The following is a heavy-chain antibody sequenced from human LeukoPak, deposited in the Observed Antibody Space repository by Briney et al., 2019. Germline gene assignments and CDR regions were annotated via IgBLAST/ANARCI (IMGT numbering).Heavy chain of an antibody. CDR2: INHSGST. V-gene: IGHV4-34*01. J-gene: IGHJ4*02. Sequence: SDPLSLTCAVYGGSFRGYYWSWLRQPPGKGLPWIGEINHSGSTNYNQSLKRRVTISVDTSKNQFSLKLSSVTAADTAVYYCARGPQKYYYGSGSYKAFDYWGQGTLVTVSA. D-gene: IGHD3-10*01. CDR3: ARGPQKYYYGSGSYKAFDY. CDR1: GGSFRGYY.